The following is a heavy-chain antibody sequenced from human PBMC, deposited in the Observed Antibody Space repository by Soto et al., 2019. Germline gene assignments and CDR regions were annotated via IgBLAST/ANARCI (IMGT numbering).Heavy chain of an antibody. CDR3: AKDNYGGNSVYYYGMDV. CDR2: ISGSGGSA. Sequence: GGSLRLSCAASGFTFSSYAMSWVRQAPGKGLEWVSAISGSGGSAYYADSVKGRFTISRDNSKNTLYLQMNSLRAEDTAVYYCAKDNYGGNSVYYYGMDVWGQGTTVTVSS. CDR1: GFTFSSYA. J-gene: IGHJ6*02. V-gene: IGHV3-23*01. D-gene: IGHD4-17*01.